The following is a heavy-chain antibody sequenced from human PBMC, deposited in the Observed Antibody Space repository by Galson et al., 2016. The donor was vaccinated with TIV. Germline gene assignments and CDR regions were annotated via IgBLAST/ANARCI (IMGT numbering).Heavy chain of an antibody. CDR2: IYGSGTT. CDR3: MREGSTVTMHHYFGMDV. J-gene: IGHJ6*02. Sequence: ETLSLTCVVSGFSIKSGYFWGWIRQPPGKGLQWIGSIYGSGTTYSNPSLKSRLTLSVDTSKNEFSLKLSSVTAADTAVYYCMREGSTVTMHHYFGMDVWGQGTSVTVSS. D-gene: IGHD4-17*01. V-gene: IGHV4-38-2*02. CDR1: GFSIKSGYF.